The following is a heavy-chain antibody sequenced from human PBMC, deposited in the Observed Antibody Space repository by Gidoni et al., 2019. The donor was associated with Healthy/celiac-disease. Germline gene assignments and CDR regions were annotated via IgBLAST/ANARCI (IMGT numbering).Heavy chain of an antibody. CDR3: ASTVTPYDAFDI. CDR2: LSAYNGNT. D-gene: IGHD4-4*01. Sequence: QPSTQGLEWVGWLSAYNGNTNYAQKLQGRVTMTTDTSTSTAYLELRSLRSDDTAVYYCASTVTPYDAFDIWGQGTMVTVSS. V-gene: IGHV1-18*01. J-gene: IGHJ3*02.